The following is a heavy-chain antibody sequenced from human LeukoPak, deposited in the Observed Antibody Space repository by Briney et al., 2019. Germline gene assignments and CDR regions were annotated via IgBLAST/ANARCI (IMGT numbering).Heavy chain of an antibody. J-gene: IGHJ6*02. V-gene: IGHV3-7*01. D-gene: IGHD2-15*01. CDR1: GFTFSSYW. Sequence: GRSLRLSCAASGFTFSSYWMSWVRQAPGKGLEWVANINQDGSEKYYVDSVKGRFTISRDNAKNSLYLQMNSLRAEDTAVYYCARDLLNYYYYGMDVWGQGTTVTVSS. CDR3: ARDLLNYYYYGMDV. CDR2: INQDGSEK.